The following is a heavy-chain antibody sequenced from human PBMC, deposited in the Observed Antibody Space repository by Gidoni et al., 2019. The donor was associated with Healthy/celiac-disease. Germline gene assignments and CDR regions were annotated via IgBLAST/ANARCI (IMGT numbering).Heavy chain of an antibody. CDR2: ISSSSSYI. CDR1: GFTFSSYS. Sequence: EVQLVESGGGLVKPGGSLRLSCAASGFTFSSYSMSWVRQAPGKGLEWVSSISSSSSYIYYADSVKGRFTISRDNAKNSLYLQMTSLRAEDTAVYYCARDDCSSTSCYFYSGGMDVWGQGTTVTVSS. D-gene: IGHD2-2*01. J-gene: IGHJ6*02. V-gene: IGHV3-21*01. CDR3: ARDDCSSTSCYFYSGGMDV.